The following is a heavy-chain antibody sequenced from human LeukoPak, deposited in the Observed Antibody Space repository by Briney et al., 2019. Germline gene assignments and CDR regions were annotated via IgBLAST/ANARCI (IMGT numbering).Heavy chain of an antibody. CDR1: GYTFTSYD. D-gene: IGHD6-13*01. V-gene: IGHV1-8*01. J-gene: IGHJ4*02. CDR3: AILDTAAGTLGDRYFDY. CDR2: MNPNSGNT. Sequence: ASVKVSCKASGYTFTSYDINWVRQATGQGLAWMGWMNPNSGNTGYAQKFQGRVTMTRNTSISTAYMELSSLRSEDTAVYYCAILDTAAGTLGDRYFDYWGQGTLVTVSS.